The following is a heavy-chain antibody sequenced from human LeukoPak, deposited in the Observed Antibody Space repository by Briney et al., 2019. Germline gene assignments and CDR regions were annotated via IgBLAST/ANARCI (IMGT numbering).Heavy chain of an antibody. CDR3: AKASITMIVVAKGFDY. CDR2: ISGSGGST. D-gene: IGHD3-22*01. Sequence: GGSLRLSCAASGFTFSSYAMSWVRQAPGKGLEWVSAISGSGGSTYYADSVKGRFTISRDNSKNTLYLQMNSLRAEDTAVYYCAKASITMIVVAKGFDYWGQGTLVTVSS. J-gene: IGHJ4*02. V-gene: IGHV3-23*01. CDR1: GFTFSSYA.